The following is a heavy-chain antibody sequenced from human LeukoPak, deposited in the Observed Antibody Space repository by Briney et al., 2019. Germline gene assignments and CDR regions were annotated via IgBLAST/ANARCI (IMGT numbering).Heavy chain of an antibody. D-gene: IGHD6-13*01. CDR3: ASPHGKGSSLMLFDY. CDR1: GYTFTGYY. J-gene: IGHJ4*02. CDR2: INPSGGST. Sequence: GASVKVSCKASGYTFTGYYMHWVRQAPGQGLEWMGIINPSGGSTSYAQKFQGRVTMTRDTSTSTVYMELSSLRSEDTAVYYCASPHGKGSSLMLFDYWGQGTLVTVSS. V-gene: IGHV1-46*01.